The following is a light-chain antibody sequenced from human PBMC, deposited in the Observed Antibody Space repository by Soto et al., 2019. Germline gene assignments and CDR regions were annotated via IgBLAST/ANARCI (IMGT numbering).Light chain of an antibody. CDR2: ETS. CDR3: QQYNSYSWT. J-gene: IGKJ1*01. Sequence: DIQMTQSPSTLSASVGDRVTITCLASQSVNRWLAWYQQKPGKAPKLLIYETSSLESGVPSRFGGSGSGTEFTLTISSLQPDDFAIYYCQQYNSYSWTFGQGTKV. CDR1: QSVNRW. V-gene: IGKV1-5*03.